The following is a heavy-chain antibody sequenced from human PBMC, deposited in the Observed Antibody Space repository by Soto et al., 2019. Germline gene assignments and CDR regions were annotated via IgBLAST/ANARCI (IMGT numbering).Heavy chain of an antibody. Sequence: PGGSLRLSCAASGFTFSSYGMNWVRQAPGKGLEWVSGISGSGGRTYYAESVKGRFTISRDNSMSTLSLQMNSLRAEDTAVYYCAKDGSHYDFDYWGQGTLVTVSS. V-gene: IGHV3-23*01. CDR1: GFTFSSYG. CDR2: ISGSGGRT. D-gene: IGHD1-26*01. CDR3: AKDGSHYDFDY. J-gene: IGHJ4*02.